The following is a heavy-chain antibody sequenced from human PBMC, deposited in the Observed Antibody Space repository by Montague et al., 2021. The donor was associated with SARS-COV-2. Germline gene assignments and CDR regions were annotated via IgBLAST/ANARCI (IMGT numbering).Heavy chain of an antibody. Sequence: SETLSLTCAVSTGSLNAHSWTWICLSPGKGLEWNGEINRSGGTNSSPSFKSRVPMSRDSSRNQFHLWLTPVTAADSGIYYCARASLTDQFRIRGKCLDLWGPGTPVTVSS. V-gene: IGHV4-34*10. J-gene: IGHJ4*02. CDR2: INRSGGT. CDR1: TGSLNAHS. CDR3: ARASLTDQFRIRGKCLDL. D-gene: IGHD3-9*01.